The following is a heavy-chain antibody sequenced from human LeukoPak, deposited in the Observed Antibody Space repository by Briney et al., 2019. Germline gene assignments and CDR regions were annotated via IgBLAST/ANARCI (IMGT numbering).Heavy chain of an antibody. CDR2: IIPIFGTA. V-gene: IGHV1-69*13. CDR3: ARDLIVGAIPNWFDP. D-gene: IGHD1-26*01. CDR1: GGTFSSYA. Sequence: GASVKVSCKASGGTFSSYAISWVRQAPGQGLEWMGGIIPIFGTANYAQKFQGRVTITADESTSTAYMELSSLRSEDTAVYYCARDLIVGAIPNWFDPWGQGTLVTVSS. J-gene: IGHJ5*02.